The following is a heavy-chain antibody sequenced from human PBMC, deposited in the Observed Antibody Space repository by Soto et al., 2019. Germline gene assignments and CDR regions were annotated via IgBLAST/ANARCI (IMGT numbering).Heavy chain of an antibody. V-gene: IGHV3-23*01. J-gene: IGHJ3*02. D-gene: IGHD5-12*01. Sequence: EVQLLESGGGLVQPGGSLRLSCAASGFTFSLYAMGWVRQAPGQGLEWVSTISNGGGATYFAKSAKGRFTISRDNSKNTMFLQLNSLTAEDTAVFFCARHNSGVNSGFDIWGQGTLITGSS. CDR1: GFTFSLYA. CDR2: ISNGGGAT. CDR3: ARHNSGVNSGFDI.